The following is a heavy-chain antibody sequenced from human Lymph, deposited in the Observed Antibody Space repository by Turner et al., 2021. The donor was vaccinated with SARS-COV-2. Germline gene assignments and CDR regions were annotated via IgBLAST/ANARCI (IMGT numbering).Heavy chain of an antibody. V-gene: IGHV5-51*03. J-gene: IGHJ6*02. CDR3: ARITFYYGSGLYYYYGMDV. CDR2: IYPGDSDT. D-gene: IGHD3-10*01. CDR1: GYSFTSYG. Sequence: VQLVQSGAEVNTPGESLKISCKGSGYSFTSYGIGWVRQMPGKGLEWMGIIYPGDSDTRYSPSFQGQVTISADKSISTAYLQWSSLKASDSAMYYCARITFYYGSGLYYYYGMDVWGQGTTVTVSS.